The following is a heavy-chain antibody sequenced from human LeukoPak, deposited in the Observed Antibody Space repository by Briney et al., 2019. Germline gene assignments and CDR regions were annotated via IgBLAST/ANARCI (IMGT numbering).Heavy chain of an antibody. D-gene: IGHD3-22*01. CDR2: MNPNSGNT. CDR3: ARLLYDSSGYSYYFDY. J-gene: IGHJ4*02. V-gene: IGHV1-8*01. CDR1: GYTFISYY. Sequence: ASVKVSCKASGYTFISYYINWVRQATGQGLEWMGWMNPNSGNTGYAHKFQGRVTMTRNTSISTAYMELSSLRSEDTAVYYCARLLYDSSGYSYYFDYWGQGTLVTVSS.